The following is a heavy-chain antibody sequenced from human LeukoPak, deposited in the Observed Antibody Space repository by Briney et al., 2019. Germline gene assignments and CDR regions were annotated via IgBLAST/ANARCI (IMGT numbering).Heavy chain of an antibody. J-gene: IGHJ2*01. Sequence: SETLSLTCTVSGGSISSYYWSWIRQPPGKGLEWIGYIYYSGSTNYNPSLKSRVTISVDTSKNQFSLKLSSVTAAHTAVYYCARTPGDWYFDLWGRGTLVTVSS. CDR3: ARTPGDWYFDL. D-gene: IGHD7-27*01. CDR1: GGSISSYY. CDR2: IYYSGST. V-gene: IGHV4-59*01.